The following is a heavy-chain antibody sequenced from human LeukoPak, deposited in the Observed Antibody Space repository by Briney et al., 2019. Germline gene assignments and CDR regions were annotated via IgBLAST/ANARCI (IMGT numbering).Heavy chain of an antibody. J-gene: IGHJ4*02. CDR3: ARDVIAVVGSFAY. CDR1: GGSVSSGSYY. CDR2: IYYSGST. Sequence: SETLSLTCTVSGGSVSSGSYYWSWIRQPPGKGLEWIGYIYYSGSTNYNPSLKSRVTISVDTSKNQFSLKLSSVTAADTAVYYCARDVIAVVGSFAYWGQGTLVTVSS. V-gene: IGHV4-61*01. D-gene: IGHD6-13*01.